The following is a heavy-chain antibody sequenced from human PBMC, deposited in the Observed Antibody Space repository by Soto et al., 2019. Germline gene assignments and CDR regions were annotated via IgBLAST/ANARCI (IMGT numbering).Heavy chain of an antibody. CDR2: INHSGST. CDR1: GGSFSGYY. CDR3: ARGRDYYGSGSVDY. D-gene: IGHD3-10*01. Sequence: LSLTCAVYGGSFSGYYWSWIRQPPGKGLEWIGEINHSGSTNYNPSLKSRVTISVDTSKNQFSLKLSSVTAADTAVYYCARGRDYYGSGSVDYWGQGTLVTAPQ. J-gene: IGHJ4*02. V-gene: IGHV4-34*01.